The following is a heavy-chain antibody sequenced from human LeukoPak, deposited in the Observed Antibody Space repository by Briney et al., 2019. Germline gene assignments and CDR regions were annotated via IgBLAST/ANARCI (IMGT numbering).Heavy chain of an antibody. CDR3: AREGSYSGYDYWFDP. V-gene: IGHV4-59*12. Sequence: SETLSLTCTVSGVSMRTYYWSWIRQPPGKGLEWIGYVSYSGSTDYNPSLKSRLTISIDTSETQFSLKLSSVTAADTAVYYCAREGSYSGYDYWFDPWGQGTLVTVSS. CDR1: GVSMRTYY. J-gene: IGHJ5*02. CDR2: VSYSGST. D-gene: IGHD5-12*01.